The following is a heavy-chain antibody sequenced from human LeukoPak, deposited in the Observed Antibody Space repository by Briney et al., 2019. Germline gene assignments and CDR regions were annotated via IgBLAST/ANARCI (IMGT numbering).Heavy chain of an antibody. CDR1: GGSISSGGYS. CDR2: IYHSGST. V-gene: IGHV4-30-2*01. D-gene: IGHD4-11*01. J-gene: IGHJ6*02. Sequence: SQTLSLTCAASGGSISSGGYSWGWIRQPPGKGLEWIGYIYHSGSTYYNPSLKSRVTISVDRSKNQFSLKLSSVTAADTAVYYCASSDYSNYPPRVDVWGQGTTVTVSS. CDR3: ASSDYSNYPPRVDV.